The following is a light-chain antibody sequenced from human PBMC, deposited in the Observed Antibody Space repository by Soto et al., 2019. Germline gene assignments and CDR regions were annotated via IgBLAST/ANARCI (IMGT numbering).Light chain of an antibody. J-gene: IGKJ1*01. V-gene: IGKV3-20*01. CDR2: GAS. Sequence: EIVLTQSPGTPSLSPGERATLSCRASQSVTSSYLAWFQQKPGQAPRLLIYGASRRATGIPDRFSGSGSGTDFTLTISRLEPEDFAVYYCQHYGFSPRWTFGQGTKVDIK. CDR1: QSVTSSY. CDR3: QHYGFSPRWT.